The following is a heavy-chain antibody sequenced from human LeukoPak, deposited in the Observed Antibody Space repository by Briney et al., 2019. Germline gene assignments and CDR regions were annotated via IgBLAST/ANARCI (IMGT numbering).Heavy chain of an antibody. Sequence: GGSLRLSCAASGFTFSSYWMSWVRQAPGKGLEWVANIKQDGSEKYYVDSVKGRFTISGDNAKNSLYLQMNSLRAEDAAVYYCARDKEVYYYASGSLGYWGQGTLVTVSS. CDR1: GFTFSSYW. J-gene: IGHJ4*02. CDR2: IKQDGSEK. V-gene: IGHV3-7*03. D-gene: IGHD3-10*01. CDR3: ARDKEVYYYASGSLGY.